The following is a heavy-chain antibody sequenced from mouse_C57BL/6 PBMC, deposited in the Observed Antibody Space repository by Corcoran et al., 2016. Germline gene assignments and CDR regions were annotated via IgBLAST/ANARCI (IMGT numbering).Heavy chain of an antibody. D-gene: IGHD2-5*01. V-gene: IGHV9-3*01. Sequence: QIQLLQSGPELKKPGETVKISCKASGYTFTTYGMSWMKQAPGKGLKWVGWINTYSEVPTYADDFKGRFAFSLETSASTAYLQINSLKNEDSATYFCARDSNWYFDVWGTGTTLTVSS. J-gene: IGHJ1*03. CDR1: GYTFTTYG. CDR3: ARDSNWYFDV. CDR2: INTYSEVP.